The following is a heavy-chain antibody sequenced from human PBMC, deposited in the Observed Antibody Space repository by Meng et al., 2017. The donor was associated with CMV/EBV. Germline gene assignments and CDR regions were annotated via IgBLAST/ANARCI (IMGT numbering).Heavy chain of an antibody. CDR2: INHSGST. CDR3: ASLRTIFGVVPSNDY. Sequence: VYGGSFSGYYWSWIRQPPGKGLEWIGEINHSGSTNYNPSLKSRVTISVDTSKNQFSLKLSSVTAADTAVYYCASLRTIFGVVPSNDYWGQGTLVTVS. J-gene: IGHJ4*02. V-gene: IGHV4-34*01. D-gene: IGHD3-3*01. CDR1: GGSFSGYY.